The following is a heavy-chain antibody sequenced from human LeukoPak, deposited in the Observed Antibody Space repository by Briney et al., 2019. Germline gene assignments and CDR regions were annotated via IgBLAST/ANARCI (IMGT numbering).Heavy chain of an antibody. CDR2: IYSGGNT. J-gene: IGHJ4*02. CDR3: AKKDNGNYFNFGY. CDR1: GFTINNNY. V-gene: IGHV3-66*01. Sequence: QPGGSLRLSCAASGFTINNNYMNWVRQAPGKGLEWVSVIYSGGNTYYADSVKGRFTISRDNSKNTLYLQMNSLRAEDTAVYYCAKKDNGNYFNFGYWGQGTLVTVSS. D-gene: IGHD2/OR15-2a*01.